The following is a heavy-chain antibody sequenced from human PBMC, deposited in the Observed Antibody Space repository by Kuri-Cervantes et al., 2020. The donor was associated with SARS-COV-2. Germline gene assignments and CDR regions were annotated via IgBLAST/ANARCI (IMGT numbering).Heavy chain of an antibody. CDR3: ARGWITMIAGS. Sequence: GESLKIPCAASGFTFSSYWMSWVRQAPGKGLEWVANIKQDGSEKYYVDSVKGRFTISRDNSKNTLYLQMNSLRAEDTAVYYCARGWITMIAGSWGLGTLVTVSS. CDR1: GFTFSSYW. CDR2: IKQDGSEK. V-gene: IGHV3-7*01. D-gene: IGHD3-22*01. J-gene: IGHJ4*02.